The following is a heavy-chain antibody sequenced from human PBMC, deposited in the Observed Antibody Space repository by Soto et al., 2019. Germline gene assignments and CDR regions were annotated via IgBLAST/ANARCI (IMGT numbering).Heavy chain of an antibody. CDR2: ISAYNGNT. CDR3: AGPGERDAFDI. D-gene: IGHD2-21*01. CDR1: GYTFTSYG. V-gene: IGHV1-18*01. Sequence: QVQLVQSGAEVKKPGASVKVSCKASGYTFTSYGISWVRQAPGQGLEWMGWISAYNGNTNYAQKLQGRVTMTTDTSTSTGEMEVGGLRCEDTAVYYCAGPGERDAFDIWGQGTMVTVSS. J-gene: IGHJ3*02.